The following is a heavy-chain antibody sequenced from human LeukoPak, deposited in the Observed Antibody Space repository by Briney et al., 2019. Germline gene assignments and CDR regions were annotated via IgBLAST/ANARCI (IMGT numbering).Heavy chain of an antibody. J-gene: IGHJ3*02. CDR3: AMYDFWSGYYRLDAFDI. V-gene: IGHV3-30*04. CDR2: ISYDGSNK. D-gene: IGHD3-3*01. Sequence: GGSLRLSCAASGFTFSSSAMSWVRQVPGKGLEWVAVISYDGSNKYYADSVKGRFTISRDNSKNTLYLQMNSLRAEDTAVYYCAMYDFWSGYYRLDAFDIWGQGTMVTVSS. CDR1: GFTFSSSA.